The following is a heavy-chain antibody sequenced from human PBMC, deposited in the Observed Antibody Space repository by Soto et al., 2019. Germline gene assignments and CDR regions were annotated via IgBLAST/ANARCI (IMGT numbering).Heavy chain of an antibody. CDR1: GFTFSHYG. V-gene: IGHV3-33*01. CDR3: GRDNGRSGHVSSFDS. Sequence: QVHLVESGGGVVQPGRSLRLSCAASGFTFSHYGIDWVRQAPGKGLEWVAGVWYDGSKQYYADSVKGRFTVFRDNSKNTVVLQMNSRIPEDTAVYYCGRDNGRSGHVSSFDSWGQGILVSVSS. D-gene: IGHD2-8*01. CDR2: VWYDGSKQ. J-gene: IGHJ4*02.